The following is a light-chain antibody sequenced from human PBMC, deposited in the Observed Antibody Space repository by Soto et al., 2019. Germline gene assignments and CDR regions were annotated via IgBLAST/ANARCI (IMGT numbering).Light chain of an antibody. J-gene: IGKJ5*01. Sequence: ESVLTQSPGTLSLSPGERATLSCMAVQSVSSNYLAWYQQKPGQAPRLLIYGASTRATGIPDRFSGSGSGADFTLTISRLEPEDFAVYYCQVYGPSPPITFGQGTRLEI. CDR3: QVYGPSPPIT. V-gene: IGKV3-20*01. CDR1: QSVSSNY. CDR2: GAS.